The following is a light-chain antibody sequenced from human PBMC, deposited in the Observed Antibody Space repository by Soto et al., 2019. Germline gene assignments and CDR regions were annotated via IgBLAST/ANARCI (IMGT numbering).Light chain of an antibody. V-gene: IGKV1-5*01. Sequence: DIQMTQSPSTLSASVGERVTITFRASQSVSNWFAWYQQKPGKAPNLLIYDVSSLESGVPSRFSGSGSGTDFTLTISSLQSEDFAVYYCQQYNNWPSITFGQGTRLEIK. CDR1: QSVSNW. CDR2: DVS. CDR3: QQYNNWPSIT. J-gene: IGKJ5*01.